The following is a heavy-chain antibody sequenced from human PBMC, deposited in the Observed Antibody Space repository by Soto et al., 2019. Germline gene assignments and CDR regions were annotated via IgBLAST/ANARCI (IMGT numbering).Heavy chain of an antibody. CDR2: IKDGGST. V-gene: IGHV4-34*01. CDR1: GGSFTGYY. D-gene: IGHD2-15*01. J-gene: IGHJ4*02. Sequence: QVQLQQWGAGLLKPSETLSLTCAVNGGSFTGYYWSWVRQPPGKGLEWIGEIKDGGSTNYSPSLRSRVTIPAAASKKQFSLKVTSVTAADTAVYYCARGQEGVVATHWDQGTLVTVSS. CDR3: ARGQEGVVATH.